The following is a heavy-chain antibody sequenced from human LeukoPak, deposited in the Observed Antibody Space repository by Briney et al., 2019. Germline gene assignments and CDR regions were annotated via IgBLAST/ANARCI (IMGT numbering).Heavy chain of an antibody. J-gene: IGHJ3*02. V-gene: IGHV4-39*07. CDR2: VSHDGIT. D-gene: IGHD1-7*01. Sequence: SETLSLTCTVSGGSINSALYYWAWIRQTPEQQLEWIGSVSHDGITKYSPSLGGRVTISVDTSKNQFSLKLSSVTAADTAVYYCARDPGVTGTPDAFDIWGQGTMVTVSS. CDR3: ARDPGVTGTPDAFDI. CDR1: GGSINSALYY.